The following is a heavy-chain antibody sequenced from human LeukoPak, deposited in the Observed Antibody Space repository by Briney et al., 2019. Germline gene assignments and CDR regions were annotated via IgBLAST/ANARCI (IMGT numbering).Heavy chain of an antibody. J-gene: IGHJ4*02. D-gene: IGHD3-22*01. CDR3: ALDSSYYDSSGYYPLFDY. V-gene: IGHV3-66*01. Sequence: PGGSLRLSCAASGFTVSSNYMSWVRQAPGKGLEWVSVIYSGGSTYYADSVKGRFTISRDNSKNTLYLQMNSLRAEDTAVYYCALDSSYYDSSGYYPLFDYWGQGTLVTVSS. CDR1: GFTVSSNY. CDR2: IYSGGST.